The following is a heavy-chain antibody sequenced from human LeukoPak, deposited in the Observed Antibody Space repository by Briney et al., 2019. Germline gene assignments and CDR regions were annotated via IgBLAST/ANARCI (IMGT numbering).Heavy chain of an antibody. V-gene: IGHV3-15*01. J-gene: IGHJ4*02. CDR1: GFTFSNAW. CDR2: IKSKTDGGTT. D-gene: IGHD6-13*01. CDR3: ARDEVGAAAGTLRY. Sequence: GGSLRLSCAASGFTFSNAWMSWVRQAPGKGLEWVGRIKSKTDGGTTDYAAPVKGRFTISRDDSKNTLYLQMNSLKTEDTAVYYCARDEVGAAAGTLRYWGQGTLVTVSS.